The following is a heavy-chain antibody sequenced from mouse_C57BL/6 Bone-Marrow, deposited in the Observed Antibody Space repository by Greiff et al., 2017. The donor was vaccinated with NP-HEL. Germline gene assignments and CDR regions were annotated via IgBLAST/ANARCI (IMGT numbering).Heavy chain of an antibody. CDR2: ISNGGGST. CDR3: ARHGYDKSWFAY. Sequence: EVQLVESGGGLVKPGGSLKLSCAASGFTFSDYYMYWVRQTPEKRLEWVAYISNGGGSTYYPDTVKGRFTISRDNAKNTLYLQMSRLKSEDTAMYYCARHGYDKSWFAYWGQGTLVTVSA. V-gene: IGHV5-12*01. CDR1: GFTFSDYY. D-gene: IGHD2-2*01. J-gene: IGHJ3*01.